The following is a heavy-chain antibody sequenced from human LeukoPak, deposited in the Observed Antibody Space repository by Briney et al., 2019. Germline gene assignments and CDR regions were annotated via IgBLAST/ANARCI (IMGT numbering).Heavy chain of an antibody. J-gene: IGHJ4*02. V-gene: IGHV1-18*01. Sequence: GASVKVSCKASGYTFSSYGISWVRQAPGQGLEWMGWISPYNGNTNYGQKFQGRVTTTTDTSTNTVYMELRNLRSDDTAVYYCARDERRFQLLVSSFDYWGQGTLGTVSS. CDR3: ARDERRFQLLVSSFDY. D-gene: IGHD2-21*01. CDR2: ISPYNGNT. CDR1: GYTFSSYG.